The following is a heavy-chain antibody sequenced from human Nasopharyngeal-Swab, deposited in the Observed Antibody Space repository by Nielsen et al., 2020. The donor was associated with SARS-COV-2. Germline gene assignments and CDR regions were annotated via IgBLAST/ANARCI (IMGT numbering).Heavy chain of an antibody. Sequence: GGSLRLSCSASGFPFTTYSMNWLRQAPGKGLEWVSYISSYSDDVYYADSVKGRFTISRDNARNSLYLQMDSLRAEDTALYYCARDLPLYGSGSYCDLWGQGTLVTVSS. CDR2: ISSYSDDV. CDR3: ARDLPLYGSGSYCDL. J-gene: IGHJ5*02. CDR1: GFPFTTYS. V-gene: IGHV3-21*05. D-gene: IGHD3-10*01.